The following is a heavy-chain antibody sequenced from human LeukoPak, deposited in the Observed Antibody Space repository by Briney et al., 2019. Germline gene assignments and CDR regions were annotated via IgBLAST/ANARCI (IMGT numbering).Heavy chain of an antibody. CDR1: GGSISSYY. J-gene: IGHJ4*02. V-gene: IGHV4-4*07. D-gene: IGHD2-2*01. CDR3: AALGYCSSTSCYGRGFDY. CDR2: IYTSGST. Sequence: PSETLSLTCTVSGGSISSYYWSWLRQPAGKGLEWIGRIYTSGSTNYNPSLKSRVTMSVDTSKNQFSLKLSSVTAADTAVYYCAALGYCSSTSCYGRGFDYWGQGTLVTVSS.